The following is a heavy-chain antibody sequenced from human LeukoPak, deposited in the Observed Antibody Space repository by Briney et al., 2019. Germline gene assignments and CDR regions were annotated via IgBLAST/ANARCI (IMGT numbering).Heavy chain of an antibody. J-gene: IGHJ4*02. Sequence: GGSLRLSCAASGFTFSSYSMNWVRQAPGKGLEWVSSISSSSSYIYYADSVKGRFTISRDNAENSLYLQMNSLRAEDTAVYYCAKEKQLEPFDYWGQGTLVTASS. D-gene: IGHD1-1*01. V-gene: IGHV3-21*01. CDR1: GFTFSSYS. CDR3: AKEKQLEPFDY. CDR2: ISSSSSYI.